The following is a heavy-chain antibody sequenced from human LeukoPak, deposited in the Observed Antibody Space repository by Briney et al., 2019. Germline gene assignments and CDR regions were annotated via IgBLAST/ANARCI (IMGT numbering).Heavy chain of an antibody. Sequence: EASVKVSCKASGYTFTGYYMHWVRQAPGQGLEWMGWINPNSGGTNYAQKFQGRVTMTRDTSISTAYMELSRLRSDDTAVYYCARRPRGYVVSWFDPWGQGTLVTVSS. V-gene: IGHV1-2*02. J-gene: IGHJ5*02. D-gene: IGHD3-10*01. CDR3: ARRPRGYVVSWFDP. CDR2: INPNSGGT. CDR1: GYTFTGYY.